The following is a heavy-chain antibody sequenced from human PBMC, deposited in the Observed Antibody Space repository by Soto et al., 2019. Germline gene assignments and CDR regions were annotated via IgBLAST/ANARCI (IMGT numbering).Heavy chain of an antibody. Sequence: QVQLQQWGAGLLKPSETLSLTCAVYGGSFSGYYWTWIRQPPGTGLEWIGEINHSGSTNYNPSLKSRVTLSVDTSKNPFSLKLSSVTAAGTAVYYCARDKITGLFDYWGQGTLVTVSS. V-gene: IGHV4-34*01. CDR2: INHSGST. D-gene: IGHD2-8*02. CDR3: ARDKITGLFDY. CDR1: GGSFSGYY. J-gene: IGHJ4*02.